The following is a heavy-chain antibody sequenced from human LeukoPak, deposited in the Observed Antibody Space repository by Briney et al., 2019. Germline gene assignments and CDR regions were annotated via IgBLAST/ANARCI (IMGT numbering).Heavy chain of an antibody. D-gene: IGHD6-19*01. CDR3: SRVSPVSGGWFDALDV. Sequence: GGSLRLSCAASGVTLSDSSTHWIRQPSGKGLEWVGRIRTKDETVYAASAKGRFTLSRDDSKNTAYLQMDSLKTEDTAIYYCSRVSPVSGGWFDALDVWGQGTMVTVSS. J-gene: IGHJ3*01. V-gene: IGHV3-73*01. CDR2: IRTKDET. CDR1: GVTLSDSS.